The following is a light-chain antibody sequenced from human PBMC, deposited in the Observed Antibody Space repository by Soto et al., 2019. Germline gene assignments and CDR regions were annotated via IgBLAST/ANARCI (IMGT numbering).Light chain of an antibody. CDR1: QSVRSNN. CDR2: GIS. V-gene: IGKV3-20*01. Sequence: EIVLTQSPGTLSLSPGERATLYCRASQSVRSNNLAWYQQKVGQAPRLLMYGISSRATGIPDRFSGSGSGTDFTLTISRLEPEDFAVYYCQQYGISPLTFGGGTKVDIK. CDR3: QQYGISPLT. J-gene: IGKJ4*01.